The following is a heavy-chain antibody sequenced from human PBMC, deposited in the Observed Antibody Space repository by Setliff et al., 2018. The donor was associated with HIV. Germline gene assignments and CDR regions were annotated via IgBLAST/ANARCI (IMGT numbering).Heavy chain of an antibody. CDR1: GDSLSSDYYY. CDR3: ARDFLRSGYFDS. Sequence: SETLSLTCTVSGDSLSSDYYYWTWIRQHPEKGLEWIGYIYYSGSTLYNPSLRSRLSMSVDTSKNQLSLELSSVTAADTAVYFCARDFLRSGYFDSWGQGKLVTVSS. J-gene: IGHJ4*02. D-gene: IGHD4-17*01. CDR2: IYYSGST. V-gene: IGHV4-31*03.